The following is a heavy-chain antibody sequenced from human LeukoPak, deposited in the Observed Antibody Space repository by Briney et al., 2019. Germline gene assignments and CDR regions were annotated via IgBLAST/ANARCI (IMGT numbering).Heavy chain of an antibody. D-gene: IGHD5-24*01. V-gene: IGHV3-7*03. CDR1: GFTFSSYW. CDR2: IKQDGSEK. Sequence: GGSLRLSCAASGFTFSSYWMSWVRQAPGKGLEWVANIKQDGSEKYYVDSVKGRFTISRDNSKNTLYLQMNSLRAEDTAVYYCAKDDNWLQFESWGQGTLVTVSS. J-gene: IGHJ5*01. CDR3: AKDDNWLQFES.